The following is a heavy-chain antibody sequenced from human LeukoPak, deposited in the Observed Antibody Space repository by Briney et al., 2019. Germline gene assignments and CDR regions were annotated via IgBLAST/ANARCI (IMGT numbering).Heavy chain of an antibody. CDR3: AKSGSYSYYFDY. J-gene: IGHJ4*02. Sequence: GRSLRLSCAGSGFTFDEYAMHWVRQAPGKGLEWVSGINWKSDKIGYADSVKGRFTISRDNSKNSLYLQMNSLRAEDTALYYCAKSGSYSYYFDYWGQGTLVTVSS. V-gene: IGHV3-9*01. CDR2: INWKSDKI. CDR1: GFTFDEYA. D-gene: IGHD1-26*01.